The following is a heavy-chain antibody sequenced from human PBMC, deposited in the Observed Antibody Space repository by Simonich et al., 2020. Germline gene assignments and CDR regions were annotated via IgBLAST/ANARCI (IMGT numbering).Heavy chain of an antibody. Sequence: QVQLQESGPGLVKPSETLSLTCTVSGGSISSYYWSWIRQPPGKGLEWIGYIYYRGSTNYNPPLKSRVTIAVDPSKNQFSLKLSSVTAADTAVYYCARSLGYYYYYYGMDVWGQGTTVTVSS. CDR2: IYYRGST. CDR1: GGSISSYY. V-gene: IGHV4-59*08. D-gene: IGHD1-26*01. J-gene: IGHJ6*02. CDR3: ARSLGYYYYYYGMDV.